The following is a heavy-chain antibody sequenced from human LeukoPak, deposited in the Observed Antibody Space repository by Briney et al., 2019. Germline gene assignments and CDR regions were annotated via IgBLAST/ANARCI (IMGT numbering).Heavy chain of an antibody. CDR1: GGSFSGYY. D-gene: IGHD2-2*01. Sequence: SETLSHTCAVYGGSFSGYYWSWIRQPPGKGLEWIGEINHSGSTNYNPSLKSRVTISVDTSKNQFSLKLSSVTAADTAVYYCARGGYCSSTSCYAGYFWFDPWGQGTLVTVSS. V-gene: IGHV4-34*01. CDR3: ARGGYCSSTSCYAGYFWFDP. CDR2: INHSGST. J-gene: IGHJ5*02.